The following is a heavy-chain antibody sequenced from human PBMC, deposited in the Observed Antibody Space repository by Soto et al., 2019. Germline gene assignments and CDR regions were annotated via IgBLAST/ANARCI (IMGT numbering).Heavy chain of an antibody. J-gene: IGHJ3*02. D-gene: IGHD2-2*01. V-gene: IGHV3-30*18. Sequence: PGGSLRLSCAASGFTFSSYGMHWVRQAAGKGLEWVAVISYDGSNKYYADSVKGRFTISRDNSKNTLYLKMNSLRAEDTAVYYCAKELRWLASRGAFDIGGQGTMVTVSS. CDR2: ISYDGSNK. CDR3: AKELRWLASRGAFDI. CDR1: GFTFSSYG.